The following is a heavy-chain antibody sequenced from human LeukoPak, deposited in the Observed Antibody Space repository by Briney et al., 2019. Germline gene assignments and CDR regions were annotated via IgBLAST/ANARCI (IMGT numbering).Heavy chain of an antibody. V-gene: IGHV4-61*02. J-gene: IGHJ6*03. CDR1: GGSISSGSYY. D-gene: IGHD1-26*01. CDR2: IYTSGST. CDR3: ARDSGVGATRYYYYYMDV. Sequence: SETLSLTCTVSGGSISSGSYYWSWIRQPAGKGLEWIGRIYTSGSTNYNPSLKSRVTISVDTSKNQFSLKLSSVTAADTAVYYCARDSGVGATRYYYYYMDVWGKGTTVTVSS.